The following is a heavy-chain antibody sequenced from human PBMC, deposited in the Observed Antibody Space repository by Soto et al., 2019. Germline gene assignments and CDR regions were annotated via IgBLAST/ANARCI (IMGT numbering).Heavy chain of an antibody. Sequence: QTWGSLRLSCVASGFTFISYAIIWFRHAPFKGLEWVSEISGSGNSTNYADSVKGRFTFSRDNSKNTLYLQMNSLRAEDTAVYYCAKSGPVTGPFDFWGQGTLVTVSS. J-gene: IGHJ4*02. D-gene: IGHD6-19*01. V-gene: IGHV3-23*01. CDR2: ISGSGNST. CDR1: GFTFISYA. CDR3: AKSGPVTGPFDF.